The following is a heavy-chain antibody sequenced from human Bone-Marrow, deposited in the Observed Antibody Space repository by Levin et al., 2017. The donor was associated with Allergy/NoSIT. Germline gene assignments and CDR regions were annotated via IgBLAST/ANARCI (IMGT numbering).Heavy chain of an antibody. CDR2: ISSNGDIT. D-gene: IGHD2-2*01. CDR3: ARGLGHCGTTTCYHYYGIDV. CDR1: GFSFSSYV. Sequence: QPGGSLRLSCAASGFSFSSYVMHWVRQAPGKGLEYISTISSNGDITYYVDSVRGRFTTSRDNSKNILYLQMGSLRPEDMGVYYCARGLGHCGTTTCYHYYGIDVWGQGTTVTVSS. J-gene: IGHJ6*02. V-gene: IGHV3-64*02.